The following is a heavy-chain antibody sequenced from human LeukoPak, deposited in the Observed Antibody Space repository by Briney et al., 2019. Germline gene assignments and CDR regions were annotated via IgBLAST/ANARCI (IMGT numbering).Heavy chain of an antibody. J-gene: IGHJ4*02. CDR3: TSDPFGGYSYGLTDY. CDR2: ISGSGGSI. CDR1: GFTFSSYA. D-gene: IGHD5-18*01. Sequence: GGSLRLSCAASGFTFSSYAMSWVRQAPGKGLEWVSAISGSGGSIYYADSVKGRFTISRDNSKNTLYLQMNSLRAEDTAVYYCTSDPFGGYSYGLTDYWGQGTLVTVSS. V-gene: IGHV3-23*01.